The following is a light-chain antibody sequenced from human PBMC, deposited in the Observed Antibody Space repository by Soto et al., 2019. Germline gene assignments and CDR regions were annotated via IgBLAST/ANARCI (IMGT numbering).Light chain of an antibody. CDR2: EVS. CDR1: SSDVGSYTL. J-gene: IGLJ1*01. Sequence: QSALTQPASLSGSPGQSITISCTGSSSDVGSYTLVSWYQQHPGKVPKLMIYEVSKRPSGVSVRFSGSRSGNTASLTISGLQAEDEADYFCWSYAGSFTYVFGTGTKVTV. V-gene: IGLV2-23*02. CDR3: WSYAGSFTYV.